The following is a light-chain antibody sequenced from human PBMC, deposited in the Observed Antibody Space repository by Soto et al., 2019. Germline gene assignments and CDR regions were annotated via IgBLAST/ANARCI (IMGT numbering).Light chain of an antibody. Sequence: EIVLTQSPGTLSLSPGERVTLSCRASQNVGNNYLGWYQQKPGQAPRLLIFNASRRPTGISDRFSGSGSGTDFTLTISRLEPEDFAVYYCHQYAYSPQTFGQGTRLEIK. CDR1: QNVGNNY. V-gene: IGKV3-20*01. CDR2: NAS. CDR3: HQYAYSPQT. J-gene: IGKJ5*01.